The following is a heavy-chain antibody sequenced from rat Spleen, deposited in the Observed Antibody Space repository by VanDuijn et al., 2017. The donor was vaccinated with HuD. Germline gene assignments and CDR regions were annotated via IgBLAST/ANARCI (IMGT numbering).Heavy chain of an antibody. V-gene: IGHV5-7*01. J-gene: IGHJ4*01. CDR3: TRGGNYAMDA. CDR1: GFTFIDYY. CDR2: ISYDGSST. Sequence: EVQLVESGGGLVQPGRSMKLSCAASGFTFIDYYMAWVRQAPKKGLEWVATISYDGSSTYYRDSVKGRFTISRDDAKSTLYLQMDSLRSEDTATYYCTRGGNYAMDAWGQGASVTVSS.